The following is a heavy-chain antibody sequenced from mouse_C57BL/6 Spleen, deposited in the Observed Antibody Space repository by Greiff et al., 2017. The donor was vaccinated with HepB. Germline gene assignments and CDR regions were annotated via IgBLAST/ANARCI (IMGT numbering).Heavy chain of an antibody. D-gene: IGHD3-3*01. J-gene: IGHJ4*01. Sequence: EVKLVESGGDLVKPGGSLKLSCAASGFTFSSYGMSWVRQTPDKRLEWVATISSGGSYTYYPDSVKGRFTISRDNAKNTLYLQMSSLKSEDTAMYYCARRGLGSYYAMDYWGQGTSVTVSS. CDR1: GFTFSSYG. V-gene: IGHV5-6*02. CDR3: ARRGLGSYYAMDY. CDR2: ISSGGSYT.